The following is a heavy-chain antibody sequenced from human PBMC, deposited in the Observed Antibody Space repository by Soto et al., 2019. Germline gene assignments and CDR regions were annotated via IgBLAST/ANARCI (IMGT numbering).Heavy chain of an antibody. J-gene: IGHJ4*02. CDR3: ARGPLRRYHDPIIGFDY. CDR2: IWYDGSNK. Sequence: PGGSLRLSCAASWFTFSSYVMHWVRQAPCEGLEWLAVIWYDGSNKYYADSVKGRFTISRENSKNTLYMQMNSLRAEDTAVYYCARGPLRRYHDPIIGFDYWGQGTLVTLSS. V-gene: IGHV3-33*01. CDR1: WFTFSSYV. D-gene: IGHD3-22*01.